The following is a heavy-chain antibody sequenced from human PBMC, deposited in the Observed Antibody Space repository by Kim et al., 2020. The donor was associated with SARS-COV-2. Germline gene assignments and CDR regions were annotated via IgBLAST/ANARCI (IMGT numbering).Heavy chain of an antibody. D-gene: IGHD3-9*01. V-gene: IGHV3-9*01. J-gene: IGHJ4*02. CDR1: GFTFDDYA. Sequence: GGSLRLSCAASGFTFDDYAMHWVRQAPGKGLEWVSGISWNSGSIGYADSVEGRFTISRDNAKNSLYLQMNSLRAEDTALYYCAKGDYDILMASSGFDYWGVGVLVTVSS. CDR2: ISWNSGSI. CDR3: AKGDYDILMASSGFDY.